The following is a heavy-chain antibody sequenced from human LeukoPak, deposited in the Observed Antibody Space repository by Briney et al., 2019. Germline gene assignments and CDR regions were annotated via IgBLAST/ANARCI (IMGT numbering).Heavy chain of an antibody. CDR1: GFTFSSYS. V-gene: IGHV3-48*01. Sequence: GGSLRLSCAASGFTFSSYSMVWVRQAPGKGLDWVSYISSSSTIHYADSVKGRFTISRDNAKNSVYLQMNSLRAEDTAVYYCAIFTRLMDVWGKGTTVTVSS. CDR3: AIFTRLMDV. J-gene: IGHJ6*03. CDR2: ISSSSTI.